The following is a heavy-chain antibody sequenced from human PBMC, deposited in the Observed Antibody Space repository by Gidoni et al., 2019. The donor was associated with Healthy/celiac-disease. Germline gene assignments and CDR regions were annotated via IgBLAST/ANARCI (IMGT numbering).Heavy chain of an antibody. CDR1: GWSFSGYY. Sequence: QVQLQQWGAGLLKPSETLSLTCAVYGWSFSGYYWSWIRQPPGKGLEWIGEINHSGSTNYNPSLKSRVTISVDTSKNQFSLKLSSVTAADTAVYYCARYRHGTTTPRLNYYYYYGMDVWGQGTTVTVSS. V-gene: IGHV4-34*01. D-gene: IGHD1-1*01. CDR3: ARYRHGTTTPRLNYYYYYGMDV. J-gene: IGHJ6*02. CDR2: INHSGST.